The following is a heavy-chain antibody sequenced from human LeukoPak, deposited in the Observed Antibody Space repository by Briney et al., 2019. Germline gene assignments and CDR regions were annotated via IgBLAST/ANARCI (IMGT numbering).Heavy chain of an antibody. Sequence: GGSLRLSCAASGFTFSSYSINWVRQAPGKGLEWVSSISSSSSYIYYADSVKGRFTISRDNAKSSLYLQMNSLRAEDTAVYYCARWDYSSSSEDYWGQGTLVTVSS. CDR3: ARWDYSSSSEDY. CDR1: GFTFSSYS. V-gene: IGHV3-21*01. D-gene: IGHD6-6*01. J-gene: IGHJ4*02. CDR2: ISSSSSYI.